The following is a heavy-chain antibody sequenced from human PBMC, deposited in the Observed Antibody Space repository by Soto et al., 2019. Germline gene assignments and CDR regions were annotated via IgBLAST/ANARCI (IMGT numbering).Heavy chain of an antibody. D-gene: IGHD3-10*01. CDR2: IDGSGGIT. V-gene: IGHV3-23*01. CDR3: VKNSGWFNT. CDR1: GFTFGTTD. J-gene: IGHJ5*02. Sequence: PGGSVRLSCAASGFTFGTTDMSWVRQAPGEGLEWVSTIDGSGGITYYADSVKGRFTISRDNSRNTVYLQMNSLRGDDTALYYCVKNSGWFNTWGQGALVTVS.